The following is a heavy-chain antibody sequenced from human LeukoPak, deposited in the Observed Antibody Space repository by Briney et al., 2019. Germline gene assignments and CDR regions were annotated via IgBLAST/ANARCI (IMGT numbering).Heavy chain of an antibody. D-gene: IGHD3-10*01. CDR1: GGSFSYY. V-gene: IGHV4-34*01. CDR3: VLGRETMVRGYFGMDV. Sequence: AETLSLTCGVYGGSFSYYRTWIRQPPGKGPEWVGEISQSGITTNHPSLKSLVTISMDTSRTQFSLNLRSVTAADTAVYYGVLGRETMVRGYFGMDVWGTGTTVTVSS. CDR2: ISQSGIT. J-gene: IGHJ6*04.